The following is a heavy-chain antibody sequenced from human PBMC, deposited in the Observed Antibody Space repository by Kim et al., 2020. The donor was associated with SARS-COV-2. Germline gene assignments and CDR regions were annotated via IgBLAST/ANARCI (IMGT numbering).Heavy chain of an antibody. CDR3: ARYGYYDSSGYYQADVFDF. J-gene: IGHJ3*01. D-gene: IGHD3-22*01. V-gene: IGHV5-51*01. CDR1: GYSFISYW. Sequence: GESLKISCKGSGYSFISYWIGWVRQMPGKGLEWMGIIYPGDSDTRYSPSFQGQVTISADKSISTAYLQRSSLKASDTAMYYCARYGYYDSSGYYQADVFDFWGQGTMVTVSS. CDR2: IYPGDSDT.